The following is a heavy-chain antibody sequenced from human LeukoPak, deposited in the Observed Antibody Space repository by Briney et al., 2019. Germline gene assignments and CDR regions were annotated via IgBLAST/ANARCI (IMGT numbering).Heavy chain of an antibody. V-gene: IGHV5-51*01. CDR1: GYDFYNHW. CDR2: TYPADSDA. J-gene: IGHJ4*02. CDR3: ARHLLRGWGLREDCFDY. Sequence: GESLKISCQGSGYDFYNHWIAWVRQMPGKGLEWMGITYPADSDARYSPSFQGHVTITVDRSLNTAYLQWTSLKASDTGIYYCARHLLRGWGLREDCFDYWGQGTLVTVSS. D-gene: IGHD4-17*01.